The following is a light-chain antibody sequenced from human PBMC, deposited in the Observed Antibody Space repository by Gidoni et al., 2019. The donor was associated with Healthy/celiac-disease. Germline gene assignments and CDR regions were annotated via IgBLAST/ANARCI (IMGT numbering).Light chain of an antibody. CDR1: QSLLHSNGYNY. V-gene: IGKV2-28*01. CDR2: LGS. J-gene: IGKJ5*01. Sequence: DSGMTQSPLALHVTPGEPASIHCRSRQSLLHSNGYNYVDWYLQKPGQSPQLLIYLGSNRASRVPDRFSGSGSGTEFTLKISRVAAEDVGVYYCMQALQTPFTFGQGTRLEIK. CDR3: MQALQTPFT.